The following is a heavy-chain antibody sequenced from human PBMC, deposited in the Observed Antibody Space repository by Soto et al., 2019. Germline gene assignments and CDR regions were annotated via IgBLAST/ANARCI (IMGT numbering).Heavy chain of an antibody. V-gene: IGHV3-23*01. J-gene: IGHJ5*02. CDR1: VFTFSNYG. Sequence: PGGSLRLSGAASVFTFSNYGMNWVRQAPGKGLEWVAGISVSADNTFYADSVKGRFTISRDNSKSTVYLELNNLSADDTAVYHCAKNQGVELVPLATVDWFDPLGQGSVVTVSS. D-gene: IGHD1-26*01. CDR3: AKNQGVELVPLATVDWFDP. CDR2: ISVSADNT.